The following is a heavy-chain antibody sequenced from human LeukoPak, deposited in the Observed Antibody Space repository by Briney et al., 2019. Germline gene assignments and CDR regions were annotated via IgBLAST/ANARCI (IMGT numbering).Heavy chain of an antibody. J-gene: IGHJ4*02. Sequence: GGSLRLSCAASGFTFSGYSMNWVRQAPGKGLEWVSSISGSSGYIYYADSVRGRFTVFRDNAKNSLYLQMNSLRAEDTAVYYCTTISDWGQGTLVTVSS. V-gene: IGHV3-21*01. D-gene: IGHD1-1*01. CDR2: ISGSSGYI. CDR3: TTISD. CDR1: GFTFSGYS.